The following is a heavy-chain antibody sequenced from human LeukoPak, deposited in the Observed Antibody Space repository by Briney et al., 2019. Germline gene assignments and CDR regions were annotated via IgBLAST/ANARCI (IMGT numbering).Heavy chain of an antibody. CDR3: ARAPLWFGIPFDP. CDR2: IYYSGST. D-gene: IGHD3-10*01. CDR1: GGSISSYY. V-gene: IGHV4-59*01. Sequence: SETLSLTCTVSGGSISSYYWSWIRQPPGKGLEWIGYIYYSGSTNYNPSLKSRVSISVDTSKNQFSLKLSSVTAADTAVYYCARAPLWFGIPFDPWGQGTLVTVSS. J-gene: IGHJ5*02.